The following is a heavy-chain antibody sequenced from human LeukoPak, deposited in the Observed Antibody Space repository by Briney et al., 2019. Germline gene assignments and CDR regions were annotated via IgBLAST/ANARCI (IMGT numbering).Heavy chain of an antibody. V-gene: IGHV4-61*02. CDR2: IYTSGST. CDR1: GGSISSGNYY. D-gene: IGHD2-15*01. Sequence: PSQTLSLTCTVSGGSISSGNYYWSWIRQPAGTGLEWIGRIYTSGSTNYNPSLKSRVTMSVDTSKNQFSLKLSSVTAADTAVYYCARWRDGRDRRDAFDIWGQGTMVTVSS. J-gene: IGHJ3*02. CDR3: ARWRDGRDRRDAFDI.